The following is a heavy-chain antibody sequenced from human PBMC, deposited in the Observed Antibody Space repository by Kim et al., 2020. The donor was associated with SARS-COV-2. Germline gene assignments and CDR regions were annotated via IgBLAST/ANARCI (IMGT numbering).Heavy chain of an antibody. Sequence: GGSLRLSCAASGFTFDDYTMHWVRQAPGKGLEWVSLISWDGGSTYYADSVKGRFTISRDNSKNSLYLQMNSLRTEDTALYYCAKDMGKWELLSGGAFDIWGQGTMVTVSS. CDR2: ISWDGGST. D-gene: IGHD1-26*01. CDR1: GFTFDDYT. CDR3: AKDMGKWELLSGGAFDI. V-gene: IGHV3-43*01. J-gene: IGHJ3*02.